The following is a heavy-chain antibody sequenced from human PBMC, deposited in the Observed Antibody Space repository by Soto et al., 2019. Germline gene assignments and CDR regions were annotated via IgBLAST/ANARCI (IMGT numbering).Heavy chain of an antibody. V-gene: IGHV4-59*01. CDR1: GGSISSYY. J-gene: IGHJ6*02. CDR3: ARDYYYYGMDV. CDR2: IYYSGST. Sequence: SETLSLTCTVSGGSISSYYWSWIRQPPGKGLEWIGYIYYSGSTNYNPSLKSRVTISVDTSKNQFSLKLSSVTAADTAVYYCARDYYYYGMDVWGQGTTVTVSS.